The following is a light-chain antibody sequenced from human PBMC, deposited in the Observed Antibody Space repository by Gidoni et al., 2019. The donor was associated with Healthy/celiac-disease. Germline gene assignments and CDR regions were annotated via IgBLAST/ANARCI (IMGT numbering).Light chain of an antibody. J-gene: IGLJ1*01. CDR2: QDS. CDR1: KLVDKY. Sequence: SYELTQPPSVSVSPGQTASITCSGDKLVDKYACWYQQKPGQSPVLVIYQDSKRPSGIPERFSGSNSGNTATLTISGTQAMDEADYYCQAWDSSTYVFGTGTKVTGL. CDR3: QAWDSSTYV. V-gene: IGLV3-1*01.